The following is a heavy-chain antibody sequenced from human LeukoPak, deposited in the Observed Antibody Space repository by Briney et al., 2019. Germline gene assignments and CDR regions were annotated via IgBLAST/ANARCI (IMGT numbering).Heavy chain of an antibody. Sequence: GGSLRLSCAASGFTFSSYAMHWVRQAPGKGLEWVAVISYDGSNKYYADSVKGRFTISRDNSKNTLYLQVNSLRAEDTAVYYCARDQILLWFGELKAWGQGTLVTVSS. CDR3: ARDQILLWFGELKA. D-gene: IGHD3-10*01. J-gene: IGHJ5*02. V-gene: IGHV3-30*04. CDR1: GFTFSSYA. CDR2: ISYDGSNK.